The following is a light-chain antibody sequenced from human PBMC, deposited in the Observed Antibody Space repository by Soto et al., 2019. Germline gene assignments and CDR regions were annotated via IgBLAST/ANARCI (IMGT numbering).Light chain of an antibody. CDR1: RSNIGSNT. CDR3: AAWDASLNGRHV. J-gene: IGLJ1*01. Sequence: QSALTQPPAASGTPGQRVTISCSGSRSNIGSNTVNWFQQLPGTAPKLLIYSDNQRPSGVPGRFSGSKSGTSASLAISGLQSEDEADYYCAAWDASLNGRHVFGTGTKVT. V-gene: IGLV1-44*01. CDR2: SDN.